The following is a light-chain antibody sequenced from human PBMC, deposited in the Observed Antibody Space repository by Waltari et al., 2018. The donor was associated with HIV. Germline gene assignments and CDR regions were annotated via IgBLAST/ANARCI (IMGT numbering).Light chain of an antibody. J-gene: IGLJ2*01. CDR2: RND. CDR3: VTWDDSLRGVV. V-gene: IGLV1-47*01. CDR1: TSNIGSTY. Sequence: SVVTQPPSASGTPGQRVTISCSGNTSNIGSTYVFWYQHLPGTAPKLLIHRNDQRPSGVPYRFSGSTSGTSASLAISGLRSEDEADYYCVTWDDSLRGVVFGGGTKVAVL.